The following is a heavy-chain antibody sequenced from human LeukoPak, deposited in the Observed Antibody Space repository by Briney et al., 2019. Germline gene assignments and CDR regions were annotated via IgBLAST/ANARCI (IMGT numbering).Heavy chain of an antibody. Sequence: SVKVSCKASGGTFSSYAISWVRQAPGQGLEWMGGIIPIFGTANYAQKFQGRVTITTDESTSTAYMELSSLGSEDTAVYYCARDQSRDGYNLDAFDIWGQGTMVTVSS. J-gene: IGHJ3*02. CDR2: IIPIFGTA. CDR1: GGTFSSYA. D-gene: IGHD5-24*01. CDR3: ARDQSRDGYNLDAFDI. V-gene: IGHV1-69*05.